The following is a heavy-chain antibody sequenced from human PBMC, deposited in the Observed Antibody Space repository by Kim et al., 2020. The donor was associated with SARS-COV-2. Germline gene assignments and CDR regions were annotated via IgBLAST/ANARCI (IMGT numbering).Heavy chain of an antibody. Sequence: GGSLRLSCAASGFTFSSYSMNWVRQAPGKGLEWVSSISSSSSYIYYADSVKGRFTISRDNAKNSLYLQMNSLRAEDTAVYYCARVGEVLYYYYGMDVWGQGTTVTVSS. D-gene: IGHD3-16*01. CDR2: ISSSSSYI. J-gene: IGHJ6*02. V-gene: IGHV3-21*01. CDR3: ARVGEVLYYYYGMDV. CDR1: GFTFSSYS.